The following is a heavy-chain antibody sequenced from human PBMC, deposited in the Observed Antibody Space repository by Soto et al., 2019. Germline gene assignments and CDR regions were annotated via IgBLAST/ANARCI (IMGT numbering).Heavy chain of an antibody. CDR3: ARDRKNYGMDV. CDR1: GDTISNFA. CDR2: IMPIFDTT. Sequence: QVHLVQSGAEVQKPGSSVKVSCKASGDTISNFAISWVRQAPGQGLEWMGGIMPIFDTTKYAEKFQGRVTITADKSTTTAYMEWSSLRSDDTAVYYCARDRKNYGMDVWGQGTTVTVSS. V-gene: IGHV1-69*14. J-gene: IGHJ6*02.